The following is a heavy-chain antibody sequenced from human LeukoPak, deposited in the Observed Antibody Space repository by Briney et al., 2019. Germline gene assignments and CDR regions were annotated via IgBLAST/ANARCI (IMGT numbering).Heavy chain of an antibody. V-gene: IGHV4-34*01. J-gene: IGHJ6*03. Sequence: SETLSLTCAVYGGSFSGYYWSWLRQPPGKGLEWIGEINHSGSTNYNPSLKSRITISVDTSKNQFSLKLSSVTAADTAVYYCARGPSTYNYAYYFYMDVWGKGTTVTVSS. CDR2: INHSGST. CDR1: GGSFSGYY. CDR3: ARGPSTYNYAYYFYMDV. D-gene: IGHD5-18*01.